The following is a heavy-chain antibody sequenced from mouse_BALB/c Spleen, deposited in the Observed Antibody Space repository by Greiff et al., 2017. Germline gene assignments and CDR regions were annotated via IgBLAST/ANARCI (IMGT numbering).Heavy chain of an antibody. V-gene: IGHV5-15*02. CDR1: GFTFSDYG. J-gene: IGHJ4*01. D-gene: IGHD4-1*01. Sequence: EVQLVASGGGLVQPGGSRKLSCAASGFTFSDYGMAWVRQSPGKGPEWVAFISNLAYSIYYAYTVTGRFTISRENAKNTLDLEMSSLRSEDTAMYYCAREVANWDAGYAMDYWGQGTSVTVSS. CDR2: ISNLAYSI. CDR3: AREVANWDAGYAMDY.